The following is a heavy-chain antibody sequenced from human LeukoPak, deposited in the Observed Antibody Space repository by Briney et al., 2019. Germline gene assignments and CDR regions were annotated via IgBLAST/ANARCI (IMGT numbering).Heavy chain of an antibody. CDR2: ISYDGSNK. J-gene: IGHJ6*04. CDR3: AKDLGIAVAGTRAYYYYYGMDV. D-gene: IGHD6-19*01. CDR1: GFTFSSYG. V-gene: IGHV3-30*18. Sequence: GGSLRLSCAASGFTFSSYGMHWVRQAPGKGLEWVAVISYDGSNKYYADSVKGRFTISRDNSKNTLYLQMTSLRAEDTAVYYCAKDLGIAVAGTRAYYYYYGMDVWGKGTTVTVSS.